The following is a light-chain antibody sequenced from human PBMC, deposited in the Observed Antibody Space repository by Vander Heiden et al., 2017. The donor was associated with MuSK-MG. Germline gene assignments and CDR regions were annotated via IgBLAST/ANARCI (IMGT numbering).Light chain of an antibody. J-gene: IGLJ2*01. CDR1: RSHLGAGYD. V-gene: IGLV1-40*01. CDR3: QSDDSSGSGSV. Sequence: QPVLPQPPSVSGAPGQRLTISYTCRRSHLGAGYDVHWYQQLPGTAPKLLIYGNSNRASGVPDRFSGSKSGTSASLAITGLQAEDEADYYCQSDDSSGSGSVFGGGTKLTVL. CDR2: GNS.